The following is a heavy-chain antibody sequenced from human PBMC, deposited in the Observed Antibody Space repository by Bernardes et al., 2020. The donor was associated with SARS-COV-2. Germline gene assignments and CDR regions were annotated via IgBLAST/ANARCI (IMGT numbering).Heavy chain of an antibody. CDR1: GCTFSDHY. Sequence: WGTLRLSCAVSGCTFSDHYMDWVRQAPGKGLEWVGRVRTNPRRYSTDYAASVKRRSTISRDDSKNSVSLQMDILKTDDTAVYYCVRVGTYGWESFDYWGQGTLATVSS. J-gene: IGHJ4*02. D-gene: IGHD3-10*01. CDR3: VRVGTYGWESFDY. CDR2: VRTNPRRYST. V-gene: IGHV3-72*01.